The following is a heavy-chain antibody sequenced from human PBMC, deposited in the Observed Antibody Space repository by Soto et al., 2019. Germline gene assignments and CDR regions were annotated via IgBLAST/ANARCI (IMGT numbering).Heavy chain of an antibody. CDR3: AREPRRIAVAGFDY. D-gene: IGHD6-19*01. J-gene: IGHJ4*02. V-gene: IGHV3-33*01. Sequence: QVQLVESGGGVVQPGRSLRLSCVASGFMFDSYGMHWVRQAPGKGLEWVAIILYDGSDKYYADYVKGRFTISRDNSKNTLYPQMNSLRAEDTALYYCAREPRRIAVAGFDYWGQGTLVTVSS. CDR2: ILYDGSDK. CDR1: GFMFDSYG.